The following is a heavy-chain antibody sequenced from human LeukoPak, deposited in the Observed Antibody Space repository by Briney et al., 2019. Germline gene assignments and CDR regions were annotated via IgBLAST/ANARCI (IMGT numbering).Heavy chain of an antibody. CDR3: ARDFHPKARLAAAGLEFDP. D-gene: IGHD6-13*01. J-gene: IGHJ5*02. CDR2: ISSSSSYI. Sequence: PGGSLRLSCAASGFTFSSYSMNWVRQAPGKGLEWASSISSSSSYIYYADSVKGRFTISRDNAKNSLYLQMNSLRAEDTAVYYCARDFHPKARLAAAGLEFDPWGQGTLVTVSS. V-gene: IGHV3-21*01. CDR1: GFTFSSYS.